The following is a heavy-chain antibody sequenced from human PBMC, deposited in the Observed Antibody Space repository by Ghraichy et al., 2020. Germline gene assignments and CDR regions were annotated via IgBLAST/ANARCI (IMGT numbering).Heavy chain of an antibody. CDR2: INPNSGGT. D-gene: IGHD3-10*01. CDR1: GYTFTGYY. Sequence: ASVKVSCKASGYTFTGYYMHWVRQAPGQGLEWMGWINPNSGGTNYAQKFQGRVTMTRDTSISTAYMELSRLRSDDTAVYYCAREGTMVRGVIITRGDYYYGMDVWGQGTTVTVSS. J-gene: IGHJ6*02. V-gene: IGHV1-2*02. CDR3: AREGTMVRGVIITRGDYYYGMDV.